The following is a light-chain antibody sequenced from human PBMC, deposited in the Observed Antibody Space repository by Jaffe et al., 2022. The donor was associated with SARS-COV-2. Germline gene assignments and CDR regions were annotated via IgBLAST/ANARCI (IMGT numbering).Light chain of an antibody. CDR2: GNN. Sequence: QSVLTQPPSASGTPGQRVTISCSGSRSNIPTNTVNWYQHLPGTAPKLLIYGNNQRPSGIPDRFSASKSGTTVSLAIRGLQAEDEADYYCATWDDSLNGWVFGGGTKLTVL. CDR3: ATWDDSLNGWV. CDR1: RSNIPTNT. J-gene: IGLJ3*02. V-gene: IGLV1-44*01.